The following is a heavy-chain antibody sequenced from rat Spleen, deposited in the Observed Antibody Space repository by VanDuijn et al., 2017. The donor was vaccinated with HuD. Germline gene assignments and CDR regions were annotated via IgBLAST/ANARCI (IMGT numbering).Heavy chain of an antibody. D-gene: IGHD1-11*01. CDR1: GFTFSNYG. Sequence: EVQLVESGGGLVQPGRSLKLSCAASGFTFSNYGMAWVRQTPTKGLAWVASISTGGGNTYYRDSVKGRFTNSRANAKTTQYLQMDSLRSEDTATYYCARMTYGYFDYWGQGVMVTVSS. V-gene: IGHV5S14*01. CDR3: ARMTYGYFDY. CDR2: ISTGGGNT. J-gene: IGHJ2*01.